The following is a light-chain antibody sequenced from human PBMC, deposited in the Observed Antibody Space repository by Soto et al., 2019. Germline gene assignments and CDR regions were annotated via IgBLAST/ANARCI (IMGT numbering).Light chain of an antibody. CDR3: MQSTHWPWT. V-gene: IGKV2-30*01. J-gene: IGKJ1*01. CDR2: KVS. CDR1: QSLVYSDGNTY. Sequence: VVVTQYQLSLPVTLGQPASISCRSSQSLVYSDGNTYLNWFQQRPGQSPRRLIYKVSNRDSGVPDRFSGSGSGTDFTLKISRVEAEDVGLYYCMQSTHWPWTFGQWTKL.